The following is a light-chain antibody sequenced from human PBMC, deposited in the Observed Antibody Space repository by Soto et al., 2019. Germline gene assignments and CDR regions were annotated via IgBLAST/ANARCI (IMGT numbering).Light chain of an antibody. CDR3: QQRSSLPPT. CDR1: QSVSIY. Sequence: ESVFTQFPATLSLSTGERATLSCRASQSVSIYFGWYQQKPGQAPRLLIYDASTRATGIPARFSGSGSGTDFTLTISSLEPEDVGVYYCQQRSSLPPTFGGGTKVDI. CDR2: DAS. J-gene: IGKJ4*01. V-gene: IGKV3-11*01.